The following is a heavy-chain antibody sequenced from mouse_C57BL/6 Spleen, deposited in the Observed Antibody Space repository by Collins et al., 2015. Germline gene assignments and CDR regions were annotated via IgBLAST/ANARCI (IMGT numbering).Heavy chain of an antibody. V-gene: IGHV9-1*02. Sequence: QIQLVQSGPELKKPGETVKISCKASGYTFTNYGMNWVKQAPGKGLKWMGWINTYTGEPTYADDFKGRFAFSLETSASTAYLQINNLKNEDMATYFCARWASITTVPMDYWGQGTSVTVSS. CDR2: INTYTGEP. CDR3: ARWASITTVPMDY. D-gene: IGHD1-1*01. CDR1: GYTFTNYG. J-gene: IGHJ4*01.